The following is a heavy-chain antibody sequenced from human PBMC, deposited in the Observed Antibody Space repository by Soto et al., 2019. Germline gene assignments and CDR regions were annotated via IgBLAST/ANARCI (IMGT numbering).Heavy chain of an antibody. D-gene: IGHD2-15*01. J-gene: IGHJ4*02. Sequence: SETLSLTCTVSGGSISSGACYWSWIRQHPGRGLEWIGHIYYSGSTFYNSSLKSRVTISVDTSKNQFSLKLSSVTAADTAVYYCARVYCSGGSCYRFDSWGQGTLVTVS. V-gene: IGHV4-31*03. CDR3: ARVYCSGGSCYRFDS. CDR1: GGSISSGACY. CDR2: IYYSGST.